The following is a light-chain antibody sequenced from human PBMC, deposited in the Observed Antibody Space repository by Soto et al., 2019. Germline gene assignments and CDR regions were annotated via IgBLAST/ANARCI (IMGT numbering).Light chain of an antibody. V-gene: IGKV1-39*01. J-gene: IGKJ2*01. CDR3: QQSYSTPGYT. CDR2: DAS. Sequence: DIQMTQSPSSLSASVGDRVTITCRASQSISNYLNWYQQKPGIAPKLLIYDASSLQSGVPSRFSGSGSGTDFTLTISSLQPEDSATYYCQQSYSTPGYTFGQGTKLEIK. CDR1: QSISNY.